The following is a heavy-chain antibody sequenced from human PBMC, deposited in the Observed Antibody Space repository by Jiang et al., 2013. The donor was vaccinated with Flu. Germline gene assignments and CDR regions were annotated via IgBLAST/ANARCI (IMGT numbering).Heavy chain of an antibody. CDR1: GDSVSSNSAA. CDR2: TYYRSKWYN. Sequence: SQTLSLTCAISGDSVSSNSAAWNWIRQSPSRGLEWLGRTYYRSKWYNDYAVSVKSRITINPDTSKNQFSLQLNSVTPEDTAVYYCARDLPPFHCSGGSCSPLYYYGMDVWGQGTTVTVSS. J-gene: IGHJ6*02. CDR3: ARDLPPFHCSGGSCSPLYYYGMDV. V-gene: IGHV6-1*01. D-gene: IGHD2-15*01.